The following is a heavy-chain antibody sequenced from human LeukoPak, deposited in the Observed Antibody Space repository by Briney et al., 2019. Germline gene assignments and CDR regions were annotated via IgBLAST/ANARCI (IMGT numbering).Heavy chain of an antibody. D-gene: IGHD3-10*01. CDR1: KFTFSSYW. J-gene: IGHJ5*02. Sequence: GGSLRLSCAASKFTFSSYWMHWVRQAPGKGLVWVSRINPDGSTTNYADSVKGRFTISRDNAKNTLYLQMNGLRAEDTAVYYCARVLLGSWDWFDPWGQGTLVTVSS. CDR3: ARVLLGSWDWFDP. V-gene: IGHV3-74*01. CDR2: INPDGSTT.